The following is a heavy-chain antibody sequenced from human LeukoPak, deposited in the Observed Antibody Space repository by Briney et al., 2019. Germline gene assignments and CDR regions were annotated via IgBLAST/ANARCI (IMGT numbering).Heavy chain of an antibody. V-gene: IGHV3-53*01. Sequence: GGSLRLSCTVSGFTVSSNSMSWVRQAPGKGLEWVSFIYSDNTHYSDSVKGRFTISRDNSKNTLYLQMNSLRAEDTAVYYCAKGQSGIQLWLLAYWGQGTLVTVSS. J-gene: IGHJ4*02. CDR3: AKGQSGIQLWLLAY. D-gene: IGHD5-18*01. CDR2: IYSDNT. CDR1: GFTVSSNS.